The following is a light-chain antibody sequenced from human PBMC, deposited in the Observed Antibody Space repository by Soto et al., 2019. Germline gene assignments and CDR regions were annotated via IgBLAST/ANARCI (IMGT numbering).Light chain of an antibody. CDR1: SSDIGRYNL. Sequence: QSVLTQPASVSGSPGQSITISCTGTSSDIGRYNLVSWYQQHPGKAPKLIIYEDIERPSGVSDRFSGSKSGNTASLTISGLQTEDEADYYCSSYTSSSTRVFGTGTKLTVL. V-gene: IGLV2-14*02. J-gene: IGLJ1*01. CDR3: SSYTSSSTRV. CDR2: EDI.